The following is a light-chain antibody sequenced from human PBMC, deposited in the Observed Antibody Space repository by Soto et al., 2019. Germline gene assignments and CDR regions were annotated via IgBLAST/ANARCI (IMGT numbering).Light chain of an antibody. CDR1: QSVTSNY. Sequence: EIVLTQSPGTLSLSPGERATLSCGASQSVTSNYLAWYQQKPGQAPRLLIYGASRRATGVPDRFIGSGSGTDFTLTISSLEPEDFAVYYCQQYGSSPATFGQGTKVDIK. CDR2: GAS. V-gene: IGKV3-20*01. CDR3: QQYGSSPAT. J-gene: IGKJ1*01.